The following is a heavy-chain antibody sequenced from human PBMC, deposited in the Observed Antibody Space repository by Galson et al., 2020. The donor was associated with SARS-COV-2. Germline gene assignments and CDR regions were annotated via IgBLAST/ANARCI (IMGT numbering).Heavy chain of an antibody. D-gene: IGHD3-22*01. J-gene: IGHJ4*02. Sequence: VDAGGSLRLSCEASGFTFSSHAIHWVRQAPGKGMEWVAQIFYDGSDKYYGDSVKGRFTISRDSSKNMVYLQMNNLNVDDTAVYYCARDGQLSSGLAFDCWGQGTLVTVSS. V-gene: IGHV3-33*01. CDR1: GFTFSSHA. CDR2: IFYDGSDK. CDR3: ARDGQLSSGLAFDC.